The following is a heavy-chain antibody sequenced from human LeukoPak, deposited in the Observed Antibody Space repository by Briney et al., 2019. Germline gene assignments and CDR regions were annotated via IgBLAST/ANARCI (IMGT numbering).Heavy chain of an antibody. CDR2: ISSSGSTI. Sequence: SGGSLRLSCAASGFTFSSYEMNWVRQAPGKGLEWVSYISSSGSTIYYADSVKGRFTISRDNAKNSLYLQMNSLRAEDTAVYYCANHYYDSSGYSDYCGQGTLVTVSS. CDR3: ANHYYDSSGYSDY. J-gene: IGHJ4*02. V-gene: IGHV3-48*03. D-gene: IGHD3-22*01. CDR1: GFTFSSYE.